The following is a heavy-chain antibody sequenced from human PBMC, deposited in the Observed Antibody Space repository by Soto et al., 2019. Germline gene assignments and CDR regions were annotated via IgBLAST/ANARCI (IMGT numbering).Heavy chain of an antibody. CDR1: GGSISSSSYY. CDR2: IYYSGGT. V-gene: IGHV4-39*01. Sequence: QLQLQESGPGLVKPSETLSLTCTVSGGSISSSSYYWGWIRQPPGKGLERIGSIYYSGGTYYNPSLKSRVTISVDTSKHHFSLKLSSVTAADTAVYYCARHRYSGSYYEHFDYWGQGTLVTVSS. J-gene: IGHJ4*02. CDR3: ARHRYSGSYYEHFDY. D-gene: IGHD1-26*01.